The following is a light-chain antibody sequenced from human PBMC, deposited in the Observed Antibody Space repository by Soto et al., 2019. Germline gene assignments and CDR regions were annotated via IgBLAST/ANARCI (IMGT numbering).Light chain of an antibody. V-gene: IGLV2-14*03. J-gene: IGLJ1*01. CDR3: SSYTSGNTLV. CDR2: DVN. Sequence: QSALTQPASVSGSPGKSITISCTGTSNDVGGYNFVSWYQHHPGKAPKLVIYDVNNRPSGVSNSFSGSKSVNTASLTISGLQAEDEDEYYCSSYTSGNTLVFGTGTKLTVL. CDR1: SNDVGGYNF.